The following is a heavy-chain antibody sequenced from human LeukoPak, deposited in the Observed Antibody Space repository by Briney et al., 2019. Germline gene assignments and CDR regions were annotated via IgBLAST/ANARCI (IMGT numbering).Heavy chain of an antibody. V-gene: IGHV4-59*01. CDR3: ARVPGDGDGPRGAFDS. CDR2: IYYSGST. Sequence: SETLSLTCTVSGGSISSYYWTWIRQPPGKGLEWIGYIYYSGSTNYNPSLKRRATISVDTFKNQFSLKLRSVTAADTAVYYCARVPGDGDGPRGAFDSWGQGTLVTVSS. CDR1: GGSISSYY. D-gene: IGHD5-24*01. J-gene: IGHJ4*02.